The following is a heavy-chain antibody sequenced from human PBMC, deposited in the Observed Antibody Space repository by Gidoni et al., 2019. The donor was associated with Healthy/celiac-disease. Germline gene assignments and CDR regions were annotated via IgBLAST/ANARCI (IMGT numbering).Heavy chain of an antibody. CDR2: ISSSSSYI. CDR3: ARPRYSGSYQDAFDI. D-gene: IGHD1-26*01. Sequence: EVQLVESGGGLVKPGGSLRLSCAASGFIFSSYSMNWVRQAPGKGLEWVSSISSSSSYIYYADSVKGRITISRDNAKNSLYLQMNSLRAEDTAVYYCARPRYSGSYQDAFDIWGQGTMVTVSS. CDR1: GFIFSSYS. V-gene: IGHV3-21*01. J-gene: IGHJ3*02.